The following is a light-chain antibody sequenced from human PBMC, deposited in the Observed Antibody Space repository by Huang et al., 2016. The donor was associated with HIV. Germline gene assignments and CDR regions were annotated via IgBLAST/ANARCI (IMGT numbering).Light chain of an antibody. V-gene: IGKV1-5*03. Sequence: DIQMTQYPSTLSASVGDRVTITCRASQSISSWLAWYQHKPGKAPKVLIYKASSLESWVPSRFSGSGSGTEFTLTISSLQPDDFATYYCQQYNRYSYTFGQGTNLEIK. J-gene: IGKJ2*01. CDR1: QSISSW. CDR3: QQYNRYSYT. CDR2: KAS.